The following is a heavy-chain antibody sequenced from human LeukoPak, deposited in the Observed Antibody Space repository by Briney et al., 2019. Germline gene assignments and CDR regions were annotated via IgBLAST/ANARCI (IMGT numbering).Heavy chain of an antibody. J-gene: IGHJ4*02. V-gene: IGHV3-74*01. CDR2: INTDGSTI. CDR1: GFTFSSYW. Sequence: GGSLRLSCAPSGFTFSSYWMHWVRQAPGKGLVWVSRINTDGSTITYADSVKGRFTISRDNAKNTLYLQMNSLRAEDTAVYFCARERKSSTSMDYWGQGTLVTVSS. CDR3: ARERKSSTSMDY. D-gene: IGHD2-2*01.